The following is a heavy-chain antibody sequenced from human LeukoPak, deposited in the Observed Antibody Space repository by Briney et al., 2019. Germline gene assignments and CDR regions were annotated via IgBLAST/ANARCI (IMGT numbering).Heavy chain of an antibody. CDR2: ICGSGGST. J-gene: IGHJ4*02. V-gene: IGHV3-23*01. CDR3: AKGVGSYAYQ. Sequence: GGSLRLSCAASGFTFSRYAMSWVRQAPAEGLGWGLAICGSGGSTYYADSVKGRFTISRDNSKNTLYLQMNSLRAEDTAVYYCAKGVGSYAYQWGQGTLVTVSS. D-gene: IGHD2-2*01. CDR1: GFTFSRYA.